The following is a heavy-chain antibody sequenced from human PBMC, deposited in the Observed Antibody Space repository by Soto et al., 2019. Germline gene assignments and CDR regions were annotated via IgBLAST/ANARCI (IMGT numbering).Heavy chain of an antibody. V-gene: IGHV4-59*12. CDR2: IYNIGST. CDR3: TRVPAP. J-gene: IGHJ5*02. Sequence: PSETLSLTCTVSGGSISGDYWSWLRQPPGKGLEWIGYIYNIGSTNYNPSLRSRVTMSVDRSQEQFSLKLSSVTATDTAVYYCTRVPAPWGQGTLVTVSS. CDR1: GGSISGDY.